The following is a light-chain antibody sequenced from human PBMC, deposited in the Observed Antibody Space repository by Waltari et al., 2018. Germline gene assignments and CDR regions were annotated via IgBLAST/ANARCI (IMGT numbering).Light chain of an antibody. CDR3: HQYDRSPWT. J-gene: IGKJ1*01. CDR1: QSIGNNY. Sequence: ENVLTQSPGTLSLSPGERATLPCRASQSIGNNYLAWSQQKPGQAPRLLSYAASIRATGIPDRFSGSGSGTDFTLTISRLEPEDFAVFYCHQYDRSPWTFGQGTKVEF. V-gene: IGKV3-20*01. CDR2: AAS.